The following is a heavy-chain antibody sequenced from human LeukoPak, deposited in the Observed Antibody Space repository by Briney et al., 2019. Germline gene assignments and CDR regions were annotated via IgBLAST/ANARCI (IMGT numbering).Heavy chain of an antibody. CDR1: GFPFSSYY. CDR2: ISSRSTYI. J-gene: IGHJ4*02. D-gene: IGHD1-14*01. Sequence: ETLRLSCAASGFPFSSYYVNWVRQAPGKGLEWVSCISSRSTYIFYSDSVRGRFAIYRDDARHSLHLQLNSLRAEDTAVYYCVRENHGSFDYWGQGSLVTVSS. V-gene: IGHV3-21*01. CDR3: VRENHGSFDY.